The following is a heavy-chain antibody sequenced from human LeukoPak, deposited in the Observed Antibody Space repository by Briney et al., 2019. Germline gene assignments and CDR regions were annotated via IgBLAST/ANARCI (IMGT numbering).Heavy chain of an antibody. J-gene: IGHJ3*02. D-gene: IGHD2-21*01. CDR2: ISHTGST. V-gene: IGHV4-38-2*02. Sequence: SETLSLTCTVSGYSISSGYYWAWIRQSPGKGLEWIGTISHTGSTYSNPSLKSRVTISLDTSKNQISLNLSSVTAADTAVYYCARGLWWRGAFDIWGQGTMVTVSS. CDR3: ARGLWWRGAFDI. CDR1: GYSISSGYY.